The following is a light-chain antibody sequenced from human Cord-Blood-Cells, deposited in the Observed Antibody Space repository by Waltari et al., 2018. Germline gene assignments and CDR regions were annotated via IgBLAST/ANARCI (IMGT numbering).Light chain of an antibody. CDR1: QSVSSY. J-gene: IGKJ3*01. V-gene: IGKV3-11*01. CDR3: QQRSNWLT. Sequence: EIVLTQSPATLSLSPGERATLSCRASQSVSSYLAWYQQKPGQAPRLLIYDASNRATGIPARFSGSGSGTDFTLTIRSLEPEDLAVYYCQQRSNWLTFGPGTKVDIK. CDR2: DAS.